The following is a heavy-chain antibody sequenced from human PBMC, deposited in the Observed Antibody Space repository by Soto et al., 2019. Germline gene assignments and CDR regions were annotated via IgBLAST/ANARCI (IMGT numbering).Heavy chain of an antibody. CDR3: ARNPLGYCSGGSCPNNWFDP. Sequence: GASVKVSCTASGYSFTSYGISWVRQAPGQGLEWMGWISAYNGNTNYAQKLQGRVTMTTDTSTSTAYMELRSLRSDDTAVYYCARNPLGYCSGGSCPNNWFDPWGQGTLVTVSS. CDR2: ISAYNGNT. CDR1: GYSFTSYG. V-gene: IGHV1-18*01. D-gene: IGHD2-15*01. J-gene: IGHJ5*02.